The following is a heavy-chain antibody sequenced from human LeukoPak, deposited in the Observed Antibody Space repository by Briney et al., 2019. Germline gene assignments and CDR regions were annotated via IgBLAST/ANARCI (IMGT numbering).Heavy chain of an antibody. J-gene: IGHJ4*02. D-gene: IGHD5-24*01. CDR2: INHSEST. CDR3: ARGTVEMAPFDY. V-gene: IGHV4-34*01. Sequence: PSETLSLTCAVYGGSFSGYYWSWIRQPPGKGLEWIGEINHSESTNYNPSLKSRVTISVDTSKNQFSLKLSSVTAADTAVYYCARGTVEMAPFDYWGQGTLVTVSS. CDR1: GGSFSGYY.